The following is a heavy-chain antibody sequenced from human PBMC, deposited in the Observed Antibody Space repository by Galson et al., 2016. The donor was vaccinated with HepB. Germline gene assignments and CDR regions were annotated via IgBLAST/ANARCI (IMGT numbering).Heavy chain of an antibody. V-gene: IGHV4-4*02. CDR1: GGPISSSKW. D-gene: IGHD2-21*02. J-gene: IGHJ4*02. CDR3: ARGCPGGGDCQGGLDY. CDR2: ISLSGGT. Sequence: ETLSLTCAVSGGPISSSKWWSWVRQPPGKGPEWIGEISLSGGTSYIPSLKSRVTISIDKSKNQFSLKLSSVTAADTAVFYCARGCPGGGDCQGGLDYWGQGILVTVSS.